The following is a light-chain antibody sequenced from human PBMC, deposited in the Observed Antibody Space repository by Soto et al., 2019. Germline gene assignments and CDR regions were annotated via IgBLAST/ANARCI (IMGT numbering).Light chain of an antibody. V-gene: IGKV3D-20*02. Sequence: EIVMTQSPATLSVSPWERATLSCRASQSVSSSYLAWYQQKPGQAPRLLIYGASSRATGIPARFSGSGSGTDFTLTISSLEPEDFAVYYCQQRSNWPLTFGGGTKVDIK. CDR3: QQRSNWPLT. CDR2: GAS. J-gene: IGKJ4*01. CDR1: QSVSSSY.